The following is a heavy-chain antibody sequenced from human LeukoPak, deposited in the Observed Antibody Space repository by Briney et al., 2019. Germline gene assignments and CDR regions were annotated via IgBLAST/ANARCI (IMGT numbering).Heavy chain of an antibody. Sequence: GGSLRLSCAASGLIVSRNYMSWVRQAPGKGLEWVSVIHSGGSTYYTDSVKGRFIISRDNSENTLYLQMNSLRSEDTAVYYCASDPGGNQNGFDIWGQGTMVTVSS. J-gene: IGHJ3*02. V-gene: IGHV3-66*01. D-gene: IGHD3-16*01. CDR3: ASDPGGNQNGFDI. CDR2: IHSGGST. CDR1: GLIVSRNY.